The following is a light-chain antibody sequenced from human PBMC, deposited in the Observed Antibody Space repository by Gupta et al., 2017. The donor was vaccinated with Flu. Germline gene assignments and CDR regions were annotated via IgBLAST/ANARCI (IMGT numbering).Light chain of an antibody. CDR3: QLYGSSPAST. CDR1: QTVAGSF. V-gene: IGKV3-20*01. Sequence: IVLTQSPGSLSLSPGEGATLSCRASQTVAGSFLAWYQQQPGQAPRLLIYGASTRAPGIPDRFSGSGSGTDFTLTITRLEPEDFAVYSCQLYGSSPASTFGQGTKLEI. CDR2: GAS. J-gene: IGKJ2*01.